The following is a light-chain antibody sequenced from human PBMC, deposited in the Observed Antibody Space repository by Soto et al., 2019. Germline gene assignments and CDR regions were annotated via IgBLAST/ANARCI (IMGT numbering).Light chain of an antibody. Sequence: EIVLTQSPATLSLSPGERATLSCRASQSVSKSLAWYQQKPGQAPRLLIYTTSNRATGIPARFSGSGSRTDFTLIISSLEPEDFAVYYCQQGNNWPIFTFGPGTKVDIK. CDR2: TTS. V-gene: IGKV3-11*01. CDR1: QSVSKS. CDR3: QQGNNWPIFT. J-gene: IGKJ3*01.